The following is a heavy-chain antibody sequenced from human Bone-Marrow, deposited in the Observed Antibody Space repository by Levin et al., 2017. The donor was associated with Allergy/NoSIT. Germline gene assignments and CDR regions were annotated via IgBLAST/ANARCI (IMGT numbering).Heavy chain of an antibody. D-gene: IGHD6-19*01. CDR1: GFTFSDSY. V-gene: IGHV3-11*05. J-gene: IGHJ4*02. CDR2: ISTSSTFT. Sequence: GGSLRLSCAASGFTFSDSYMSWVRQAPGKGLEWLSYISTSSTFTNSADSVKGRSTISRDNAKNSLYLQMKSLRAEDTAVYYCTRGDSSGLSDYGVQGSLVTVSS. CDR3: TRGDSSGLSDY.